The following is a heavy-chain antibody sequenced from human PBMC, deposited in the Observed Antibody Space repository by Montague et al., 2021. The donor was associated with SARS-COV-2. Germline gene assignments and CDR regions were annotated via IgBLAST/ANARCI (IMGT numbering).Heavy chain of an antibody. D-gene: IGHD3-10*01. Sequence: SLRLSCAASGFTFSNSAMNWVRQAPRKGLEWVSGSSGSDGGTHYADSVKGRFTISRDNSKNVLYLQMNSLRAEDTALYYCAKDSYYYGLGYGMDVWGQGTTVTVSS. J-gene: IGHJ6*02. CDR2: SSGSDGGT. V-gene: IGHV3-23*01. CDR3: AKDSYYYGLGYGMDV. CDR1: GFTFSNSA.